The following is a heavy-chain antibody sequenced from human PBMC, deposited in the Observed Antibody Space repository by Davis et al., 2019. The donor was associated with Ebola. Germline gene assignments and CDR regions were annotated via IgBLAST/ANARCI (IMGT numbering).Heavy chain of an antibody. CDR3: AGGYSSSWKTIYYYYGMDV. J-gene: IGHJ6*02. V-gene: IGHV3-23*01. Sequence: PGGSLRLSCAASGFTFSSYAMSWVRQAPGKGLEWVSAISGSGGSTYYADSVKGRFTISRDNSKNTLYLQMNSLRAEDTAVYYCAGGYSSSWKTIYYYYGMDVWGQGTTVTVSS. CDR2: ISGSGGST. D-gene: IGHD6-13*01. CDR1: GFTFSSYA.